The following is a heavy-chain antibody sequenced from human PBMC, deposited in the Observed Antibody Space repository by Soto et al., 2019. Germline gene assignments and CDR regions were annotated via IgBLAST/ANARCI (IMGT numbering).Heavy chain of an antibody. CDR1: GYTFTSYG. CDR3: ARGYSSGWYYYYYGMDV. V-gene: IGHV1-18*01. CDR2: ISAYNGNT. D-gene: IGHD6-19*01. J-gene: IGHJ6*02. Sequence: QVQLVQSGAEVKKPGASVKVSCKASGYTFTSYGISWVRQAPGHGLEWMGWISAYNGNTNYAQKLQGRVTMTTDTSTSTAYMELRSLRSDDTAVYYCARGYSSGWYYYYYGMDVWGQGTTVTVSS.